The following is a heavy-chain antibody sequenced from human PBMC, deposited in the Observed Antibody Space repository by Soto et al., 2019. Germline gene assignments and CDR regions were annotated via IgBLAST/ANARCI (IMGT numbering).Heavy chain of an antibody. CDR3: STGLGTYYSRFDY. V-gene: IGHV3-15*07. Sequence: PGGSLRLSCAASGFTFKRAWMNWVRQAPGKGLEWVGRIKSGIDGEATDYGAPVKGRFTISRDDSRNTLSLQMNSLKTEDTAIYYCSTGLGTYYSRFDYWGRGTLVTVSS. CDR1: GFTFKRAW. D-gene: IGHD3-10*01. CDR2: IKSGIDGEAT. J-gene: IGHJ4*02.